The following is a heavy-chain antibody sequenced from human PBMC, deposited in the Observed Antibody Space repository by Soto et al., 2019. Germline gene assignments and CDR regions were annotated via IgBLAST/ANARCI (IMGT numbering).Heavy chain of an antibody. CDR1: GGSISSSSYY. CDR2: IYYSGST. CDR3: ARGVDKTRGLNYDFLGYMDV. V-gene: IGHV4-39*01. D-gene: IGHD3-3*01. Sequence: SETLSLTCTVSGGSISSSSYYWGWIRQPPGKGLEWIGSIYYSGSTYYNPSLKSRVTISVDTSKNQFSLKLNSVTAADTAVYYCARGVDKTRGLNYDFLGYMDVWVKGTTVTVSS. J-gene: IGHJ6*03.